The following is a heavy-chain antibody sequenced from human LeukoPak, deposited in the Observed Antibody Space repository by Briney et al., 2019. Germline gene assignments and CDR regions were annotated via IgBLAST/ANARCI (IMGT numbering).Heavy chain of an antibody. CDR2: ISAYNGNT. CDR1: GYTFTSYG. D-gene: IGHD2-2*01. CDR3: ASALETYCSSTSCYYYYYGMDV. J-gene: IGHJ6*02. V-gene: IGHV1-18*01. Sequence: ASVKVSCKASGYTFTSYGISWVRQAPGQGLEWMGWISAYNGNTNYAQKLQGRVTMTTDTSTSTAYMELRSLRPDDTAVYYCASALETYCSSTSCYYYYYGMDVWGQGTTVTVSS.